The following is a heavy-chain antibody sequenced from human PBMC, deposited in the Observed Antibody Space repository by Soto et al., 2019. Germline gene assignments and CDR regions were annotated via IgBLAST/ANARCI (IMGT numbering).Heavy chain of an antibody. V-gene: IGHV4-39*01. D-gene: IGHD2-2*01. CDR3: AGQRDCSSSSCYPNWFDP. Sequence: SETLSLTCTVSGGSISSSSYYWGWIRQPPGKGLEWIGSIYYSGSTYYNPSLKSRVTISVDTSKNQFSLKLSSVTAADTAVYYCAGQRDCSSSSCYPNWFDPWGQGTLVTVS. CDR2: IYYSGST. CDR1: GGSISSSSYY. J-gene: IGHJ5*02.